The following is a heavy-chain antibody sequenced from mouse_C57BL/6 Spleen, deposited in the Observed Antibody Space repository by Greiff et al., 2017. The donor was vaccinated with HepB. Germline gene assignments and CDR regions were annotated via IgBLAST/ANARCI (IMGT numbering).Heavy chain of an antibody. Sequence: VQLQQSGAELVRPGASVKLSCKASGYTFTDYYINWVKQRPGQGLEWIARIYPGSGNTYYNEKFKGKATLTAEKSSSTAYMQLILLTSEASSFSFSSSFFLFPSYALDFWGPGTSVPVSS. CDR1: GYTFTDYY. CDR2: IYPGSGNT. CDR3: SSFFLFPSYALDF. J-gene: IGHJ4*01. V-gene: IGHV1-76*01.